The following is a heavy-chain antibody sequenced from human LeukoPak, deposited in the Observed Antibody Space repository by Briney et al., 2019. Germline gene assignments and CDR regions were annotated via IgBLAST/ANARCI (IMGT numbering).Heavy chain of an antibody. Sequence: SQTLSLTCAISGDSFSSNSVTWNWIRQSPSRGLEWLGRTYYRSTWYNDYAVSVRGRITVNPDTSKNQFSLHLNSVTPEDTAVYYCARRLTQYDCFDPWGQGILVTVSP. J-gene: IGHJ5*02. V-gene: IGHV6-1*01. CDR3: ARRLTQYDCFDP. CDR2: TYYRSTWYN. CDR1: GDSFSSNSVT. D-gene: IGHD2-2*01.